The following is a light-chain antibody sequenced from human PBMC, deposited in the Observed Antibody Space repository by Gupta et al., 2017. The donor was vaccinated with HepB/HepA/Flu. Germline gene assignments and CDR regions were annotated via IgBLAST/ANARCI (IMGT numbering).Light chain of an antibody. CDR1: KSDIGSNS. CDR3: AAWDDTLSAYV. J-gene: IGLJ1*01. Sequence: QSVLTQPPSASGTPGQRVTITCSGSKSDIGSNSVYWFQQLPGTAPKLLIYKNNQRPSGVPDRLFGSKSGTSASLAISGLRSEDEADYYCAAWDDTLSAYVFGSGTKVTVL. CDR2: KNN. V-gene: IGLV1-47*01.